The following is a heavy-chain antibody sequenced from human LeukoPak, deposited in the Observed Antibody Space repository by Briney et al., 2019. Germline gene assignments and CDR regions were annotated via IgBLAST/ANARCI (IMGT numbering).Heavy chain of an antibody. CDR3: ARPYYYDSSGYYTPDY. Sequence: KPGGSLRLSCAASGFTISDYYMSWIRQAPGKGLEWVSYISSSGSTIYYADSVKGRFTISRDNAKNSLYLQMNSLRAEDTAVYYCARPYYYDSSGYYTPDYWGQGTLVTVSS. CDR2: ISSSGSTI. CDR1: GFTISDYY. V-gene: IGHV3-11*01. J-gene: IGHJ4*02. D-gene: IGHD3-22*01.